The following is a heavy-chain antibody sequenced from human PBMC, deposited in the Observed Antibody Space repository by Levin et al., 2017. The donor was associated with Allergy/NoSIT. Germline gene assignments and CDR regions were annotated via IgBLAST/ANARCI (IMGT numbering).Heavy chain of an antibody. CDR3: ARTLNYYGSGSFVFYFDY. V-gene: IGHV3-11*01. D-gene: IGHD3-10*01. CDR2: ISSRGSSI. CDR1: GFTFSDDD. Sequence: SCEASGFTFSDDDMSWIRQAPGKGLEWVSYISSRGSSIYYADSVKGRFTISRDNAKKSVYLQMNSLGAEDTAVYYCARTLNYYGSGSFVFYFDYWGKGTLVTVSS. J-gene: IGHJ4*02.